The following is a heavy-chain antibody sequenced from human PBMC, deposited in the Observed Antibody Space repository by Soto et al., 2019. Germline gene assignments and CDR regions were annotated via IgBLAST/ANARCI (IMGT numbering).Heavy chain of an antibody. CDR3: ARGWYNSGWYYNY. D-gene: IGHD6-19*01. CDR2: INHSGNT. J-gene: IGHJ4*02. V-gene: IGHV4-34*01. CDR1: GQSFRRYF. Sequence: QVQLQQWGAGLLKPSETLSLTCAVYGQSFRRYFWSWIRQPPGKGLEWIGEINHSGNTNYNPSLMSRVTISVDTSKNQFSLKLNSVTAADTAVYYCARGWYNSGWYYNYWGQGTLVTVSS.